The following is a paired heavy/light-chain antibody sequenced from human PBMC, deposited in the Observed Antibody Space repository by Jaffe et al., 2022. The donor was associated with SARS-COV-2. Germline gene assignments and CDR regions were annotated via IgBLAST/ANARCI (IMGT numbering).Heavy chain of an antibody. Sequence: QLQLQESGPGLVKPSETLSLTCTVSLGSIGSGDYYWGWIRQPPGKGLEWIGTIYYSGSTYYNPSLKSRVTISVDTSKYQFSLKLSSVTAADTAVYYCARHPYCSGGSCATPPFDYWGQGTLVTVSS. V-gene: IGHV4-39*01. J-gene: IGHJ4*02. CDR2: IYYSGST. CDR3: ARHPYCSGGSCATPPFDY. D-gene: IGHD2-15*01. CDR1: LGSIGSGDYY.
Light chain of an antibody. Sequence: IVLTQSPATLSLSPGERATLSCRASQSVSSYLAWYQQKPGQAPRLLIYDASNRATGIPARFSGSGSGTDFTLTISSLEPEDFAVYYCQQRSNWPQYTFGQGTKLEIK. J-gene: IGKJ2*01. CDR2: DAS. CDR3: QQRSNWPQYT. V-gene: IGKV3-11*01. CDR1: QSVSSY.